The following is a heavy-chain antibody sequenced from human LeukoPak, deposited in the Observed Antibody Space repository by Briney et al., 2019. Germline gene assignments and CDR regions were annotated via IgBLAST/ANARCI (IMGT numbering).Heavy chain of an antibody. CDR1: GYTFSSYA. CDR3: ARETAVFDGYNLDY. Sequence: PGGSLRLSCAASGYTFSSYAMHWVRQAPGKGLEWVAVISYDGSNKYYADSVKGRFTISRDNSKNTLYLQMNSLRAEYTAVYYCARETAVFDGYNLDYWGQGTLVTVSS. D-gene: IGHD5-24*01. CDR2: ISYDGSNK. V-gene: IGHV3-30*04. J-gene: IGHJ4*02.